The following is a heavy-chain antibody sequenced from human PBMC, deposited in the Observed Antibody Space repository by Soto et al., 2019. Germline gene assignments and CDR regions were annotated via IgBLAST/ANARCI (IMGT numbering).Heavy chain of an antibody. D-gene: IGHD3-22*01. V-gene: IGHV4-31*03. CDR2: IFYSGNT. Sequence: QVQLQESGPGLVKPSQTLSLTCTVSGGSIISGGYYWSWIRQHPGKGLEWIGYIFYSGNTYYTPSLKGRVTISVDTSKNQFSLKLSSVTAADTAVYYCARATYYYDSSGYSDRVLDYWGQGTLVTVSS. J-gene: IGHJ4*02. CDR3: ARATYYYDSSGYSDRVLDY. CDR1: GGSIISGGYY.